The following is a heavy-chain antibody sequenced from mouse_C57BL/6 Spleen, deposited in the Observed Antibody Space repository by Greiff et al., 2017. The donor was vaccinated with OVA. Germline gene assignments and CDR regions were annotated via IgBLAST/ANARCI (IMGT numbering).Heavy chain of an antibody. CDR3: ARQDYDGYYEGYAMDY. CDR2: ISSGGSYT. D-gene: IGHD2-3*01. CDR1: GFTFSSYG. Sequence: EVKVVESGGDLVKPGGSLKLSCAASGFTFSSYGMSWVRQTPDKRLEWVATISSGGSYTYYPDSVKGRFTISRDNAKNTLYLQMSSLKSEDTAMYYGARQDYDGYYEGYAMDYWGQGTSVTVSS. V-gene: IGHV5-6*01. J-gene: IGHJ4*01.